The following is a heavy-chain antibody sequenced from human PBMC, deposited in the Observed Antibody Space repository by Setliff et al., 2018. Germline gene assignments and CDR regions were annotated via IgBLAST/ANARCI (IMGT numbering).Heavy chain of an antibody. J-gene: IGHJ4*02. D-gene: IGHD3-22*01. CDR2: VNPNSGST. V-gene: IGHV1-8*01. CDR1: GYDFNGHD. CDR3: ARGGDYYCLDY. Sequence: GASVKVSCKTSGYDFNGHDINWVRQATGQGLEWIGWVNPNSGSTGFAQKFQGRVTLTRDITIYTAYMELSGLTSEDAAVYYCARGGDYYCLDYWGLGTLVTVSS.